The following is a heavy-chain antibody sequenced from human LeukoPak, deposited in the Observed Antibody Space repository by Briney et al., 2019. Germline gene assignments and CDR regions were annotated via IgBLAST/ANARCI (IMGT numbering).Heavy chain of an antibody. J-gene: IGHJ4*02. V-gene: IGHV4-30-4*01. CDR2: IYYSGST. CDR1: GGSISSGDYY. Sequence: PSETLSLTCTVSGGSISSGDYYWSWIRQPPGKGLEWIGYIYYSGSTNYNPSLKSRVTISVDTSKNQFSLKLSSVTAADTAVYYCAIQGDYYDYVWGSYSFDYWGQGTLVTVSS. CDR3: AIQGDYYDYVWGSYSFDY. D-gene: IGHD3-16*01.